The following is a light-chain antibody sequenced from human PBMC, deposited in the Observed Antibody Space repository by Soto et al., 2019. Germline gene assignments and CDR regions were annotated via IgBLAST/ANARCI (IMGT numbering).Light chain of an antibody. CDR3: CSYAGSSMFV. Sequence: QSALTQPASVSGSPGQSITIFCTGSSSDVGPYNLVSWYQHHPGKAPKLMISEVVKRPSGVSNRFSGSKSGNTASLTISGLQAEDEADYYCCSYAGSSMFVFGGGTKLPVL. V-gene: IGLV2-23*02. J-gene: IGLJ2*01. CDR2: EVV. CDR1: SSDVGPYNL.